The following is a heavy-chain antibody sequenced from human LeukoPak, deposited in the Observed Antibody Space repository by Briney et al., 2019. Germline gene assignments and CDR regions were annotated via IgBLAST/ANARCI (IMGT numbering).Heavy chain of an antibody. J-gene: IGHJ3*02. Sequence: KPSETLSLTCTVSGGSVSSGSYHWSWIRQPPGKGLEWIVYIYYSGSTNSNPSLKSRVTISVDTSKIQFSLKLSSVTAADTAVYYCAREISDILTGYGWNAFDMWGEGTMVTVS. CDR2: IYYSGST. V-gene: IGHV4-61*01. CDR1: GGSVSSGSYH. CDR3: AREISDILTGYGWNAFDM. D-gene: IGHD3-9*01.